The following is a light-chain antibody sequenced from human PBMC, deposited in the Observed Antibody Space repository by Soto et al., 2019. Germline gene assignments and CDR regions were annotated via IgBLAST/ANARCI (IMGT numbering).Light chain of an antibody. J-gene: IGKJ4*01. V-gene: IGKV3-15*01. Sequence: EIVMTQSPATLSVSPGERATLSCRASQSVSSNLAWYQQKPGQAPRLLIYGASTRATGIPVRFSGSGSGTEFTPTISSLQSQDFAVYYCQQYNNWPLTFGGGTKVELK. CDR3: QQYNNWPLT. CDR1: QSVSSN. CDR2: GAS.